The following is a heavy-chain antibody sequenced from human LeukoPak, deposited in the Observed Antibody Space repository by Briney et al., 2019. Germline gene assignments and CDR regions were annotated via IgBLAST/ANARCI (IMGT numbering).Heavy chain of an antibody. J-gene: IGHJ4*02. CDR3: ARGLATKYPFDY. CDR1: GFTFNNYG. V-gene: IGHV3-30*03. Sequence: GGSLRLSCAASGFTFNNYGMHWVRQAPGKGLEWVAVISYDGNNKYYPDSVKGRFTISRDNSKNTLYLQMNSLRPEDTAVYYCARGLATKYPFDYWGQGTLVTVSS. CDR2: ISYDGNNK. D-gene: IGHD2-2*02.